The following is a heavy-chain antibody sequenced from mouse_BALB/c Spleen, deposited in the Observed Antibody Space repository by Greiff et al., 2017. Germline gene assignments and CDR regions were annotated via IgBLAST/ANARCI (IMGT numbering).Heavy chain of an antibody. V-gene: IGHV5-6-5*01. CDR2: ISSGGST. J-gene: IGHJ4*01. Sequence: EVQVVESGGGLVKPGGSLKLSCAASGFTFSSYDMSWVRQTPEKRLEWVASISSGGSTYYPDSVKGRFTISRDNARNILYLQMSSLRSEDTAMYYCARETIGGDYWGQGTSVTVSS. CDR3: ARETIGGDY. CDR1: GFTFSSYD.